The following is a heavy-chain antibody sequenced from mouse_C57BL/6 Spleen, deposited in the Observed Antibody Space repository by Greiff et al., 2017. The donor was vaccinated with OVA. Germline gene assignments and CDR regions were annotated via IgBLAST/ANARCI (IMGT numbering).Heavy chain of an antibody. CDR1: GFTFSDYG. J-gene: IGHJ4*01. CDR2: ISSGSSTI. Sequence: EVKVVESGGGLVKPGGSLKLSCAASGFTFSDYGMHWVRQAPEKGLEWVAYISSGSSTIYYADTVKGRFTISRDNAKNTLFLQMRKPRAEDTAMYDCARALPRGYAMDYWGQGTSVTVSS. V-gene: IGHV5-17*01. CDR3: ARALPRGYAMDY.